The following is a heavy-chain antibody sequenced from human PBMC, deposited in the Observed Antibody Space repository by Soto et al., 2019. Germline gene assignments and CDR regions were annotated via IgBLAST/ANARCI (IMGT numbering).Heavy chain of an antibody. V-gene: IGHV4-59*01. CDR2: IYYSGST. Sequence: QVQLQESGPGLVKPSETLSLNCTVSGGPISSYYWSWIRQSPGKGLEWIGYIYYSGSTNYNPSLKSRFTISVDTSKNQFSLELSSVTAADTAVYYCARGSSGCPPRLGYWGQGTLVTVSS. J-gene: IGHJ4*02. D-gene: IGHD6-19*01. CDR1: GGPISSYY. CDR3: ARGSSGCPPRLGY.